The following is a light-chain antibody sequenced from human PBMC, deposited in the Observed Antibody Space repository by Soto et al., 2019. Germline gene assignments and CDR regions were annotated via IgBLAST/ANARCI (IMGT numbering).Light chain of an antibody. V-gene: IGLV1-44*01. J-gene: IGLJ2*01. CDR3: AAWDDSLNGFVA. CDR2: TNY. Sequence: QPVLTQAPSASGTPGQRVTISCSGSSSNIGTYSVNWYQQLPGTAPKLLIYTNYQRPPGVPDRFSGSKSGTSASLAIGGLQSGDEATYYCAAWDDSLNGFVAFGGGTKVTVL. CDR1: SSNIGTYS.